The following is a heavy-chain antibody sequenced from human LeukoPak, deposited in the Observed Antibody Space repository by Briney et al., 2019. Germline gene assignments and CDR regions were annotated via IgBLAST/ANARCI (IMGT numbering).Heavy chain of an antibody. CDR2: INSDGGST. CDR1: GFTFSSYW. D-gene: IGHD1-26*01. CDR3: ARTLSGSYDP. Sequence: GGSLRLSCAASGFTFSSYWMHWVRQAPGKGLVWVSRINSDGGSTSYTDSVKGRFTISRDNSKNALYLQMNSLRAEDTAVYYCARTLSGSYDPWGQGTLVTVSS. J-gene: IGHJ5*02. V-gene: IGHV3-74*01.